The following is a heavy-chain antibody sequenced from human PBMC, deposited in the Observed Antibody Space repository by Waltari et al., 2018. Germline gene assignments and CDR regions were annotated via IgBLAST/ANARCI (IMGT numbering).Heavy chain of an antibody. Sequence: EVRLLESGGALVQPGGSLRLSCAASVFIFSNYAMTWVRQAPGKGLEWVSVITSSGTTTYYARSVKGRFTISRDNSKNTLYLQMNSLRAEDTAVYYCAKNVSGDYWGQGTLVTVSS. CDR1: VFIFSNYA. D-gene: IGHD1-26*01. CDR3: AKNVSGDY. CDR2: ITSSGTTT. J-gene: IGHJ4*02. V-gene: IGHV3-23*01.